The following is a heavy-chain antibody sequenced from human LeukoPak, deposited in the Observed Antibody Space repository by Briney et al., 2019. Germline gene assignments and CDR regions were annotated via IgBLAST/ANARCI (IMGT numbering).Heavy chain of an antibody. CDR3: VRTRRDFEYFDY. CDR2: IYYSGST. Sequence: SETLSLTCTVSGGSISSYYWSWIRQPPGKGLEWIGYIYYSGSTNYNPSLKSRVTMSVDTSNNQFSLKLSSVTAADTAVYHCVRTRRDFEYFDYWGHGTLVTVSS. D-gene: IGHD3-3*01. V-gene: IGHV4-59*08. CDR1: GGSISSYY. J-gene: IGHJ4*01.